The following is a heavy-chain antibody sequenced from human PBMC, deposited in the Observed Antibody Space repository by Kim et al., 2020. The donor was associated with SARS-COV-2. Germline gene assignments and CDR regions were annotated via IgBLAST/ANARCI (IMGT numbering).Heavy chain of an antibody. J-gene: IGHJ3*02. D-gene: IGHD6-19*01. Sequence: SVKVSCKASGGTFSSYAISWVRQAPGQGLEWMGGIIPIFGTANYAQKFQGRVTITADESTSTAYMELSSLRSEDTAVYYCARDRVPGSSGWDDAFDIWGQGTMVTVSS. V-gene: IGHV1-69*13. CDR1: GGTFSSYA. CDR2: IIPIFGTA. CDR3: ARDRVPGSSGWDDAFDI.